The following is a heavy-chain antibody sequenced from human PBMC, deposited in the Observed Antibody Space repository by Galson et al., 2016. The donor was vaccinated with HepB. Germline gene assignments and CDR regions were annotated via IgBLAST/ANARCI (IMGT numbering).Heavy chain of an antibody. Sequence: SLRLSCAASGFTFNTYDLSWVRQAPGKGLEWVSGITGSGVTTYYADSVKGRFNISRENSKHTVFLKMNKQRAQDTAVYYWAKEQRDTAMAHWSFDVWGRGALVTVSS. D-gene: IGHD5-18*01. CDR1: GFTFNTYD. J-gene: IGHJ2*01. V-gene: IGHV3-23*01. CDR3: AKEQRDTAMAHWSFDV. CDR2: ITGSGVTT.